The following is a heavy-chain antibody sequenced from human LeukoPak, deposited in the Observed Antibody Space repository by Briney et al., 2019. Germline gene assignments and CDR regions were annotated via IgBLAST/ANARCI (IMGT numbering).Heavy chain of an antibody. CDR1: GGSISTYY. J-gene: IGHJ4*02. CDR2: IYHSGTT. D-gene: IGHD4-17*01. Sequence: SETLSLTCTVSGGSISTYYWNWIRQPPGKGLEWIGYIYHSGTTNYNPSLKSRVTISVDTSKNQFSLKVNSVTAADTGVYYCASKSTDHGELRFDYWGQGTLVTVSS. V-gene: IGHV4-59*01. CDR3: ASKSTDHGELRFDY.